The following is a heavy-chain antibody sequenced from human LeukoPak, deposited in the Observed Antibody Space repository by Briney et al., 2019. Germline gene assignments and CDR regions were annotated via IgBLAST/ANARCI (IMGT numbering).Heavy chain of an antibody. CDR3: SRENGAFSPFGY. CDR1: GGSITTTNW. Sequence: PSETLSLTCGVSGGSITTTNWWSWVRQPPGQGLEWIGEIHLSGRTNYNPSLNSRVTSALDTSKNHLSLSLTSVTAADTAVYYCSRENGAFSPFGYWGQGTLVTVPS. J-gene: IGHJ4*02. D-gene: IGHD2-8*01. CDR2: IHLSGRT. V-gene: IGHV4-4*02.